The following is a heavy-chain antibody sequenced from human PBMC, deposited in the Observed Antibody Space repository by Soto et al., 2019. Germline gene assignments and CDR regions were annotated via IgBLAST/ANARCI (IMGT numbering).Heavy chain of an antibody. V-gene: IGHV4-39*01. CDR1: GDSISKTTSY. J-gene: IGHJ5*02. D-gene: IGHD2-2*01. CDR2: IYHSGST. Sequence: SETLSLTCSVSGDSISKTTSYWGWIRQPPGKGLEWIGTIYHSGSTYYNPSLMSRVTLSIDKSKNQFSLKLNSVTAADTAVYYCARRFGSCSGTSCNGWFDPWGQGTRVTVSS. CDR3: ARRFGSCSGTSCNGWFDP.